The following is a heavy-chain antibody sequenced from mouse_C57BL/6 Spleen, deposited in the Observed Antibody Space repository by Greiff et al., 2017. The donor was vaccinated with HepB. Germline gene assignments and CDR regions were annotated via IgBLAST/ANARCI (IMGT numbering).Heavy chain of an antibody. CDR3: ARSGLLRFDY. Sequence: QVQLQQSGAELVKPGASVKISCKASGYAFSSYWMNWVKQRPGKGLEWIGQIYPGDGDTNYNEKFKSKATLTVDTSSSTAYMQLSSLTSEDSAVYYCARSGLLRFDYWGQGTTLTVSS. D-gene: IGHD1-1*01. V-gene: IGHV1-80*01. CDR1: GYAFSSYW. CDR2: IYPGDGDT. J-gene: IGHJ2*01.